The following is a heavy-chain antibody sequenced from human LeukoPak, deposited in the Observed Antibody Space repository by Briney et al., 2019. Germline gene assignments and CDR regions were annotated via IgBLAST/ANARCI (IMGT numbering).Heavy chain of an antibody. CDR2: VSSSSRTI. CDR3: ARARGNVFGVIMNHYDY. V-gene: IGHV3-48*04. D-gene: IGHD3-3*01. J-gene: IGHJ4*02. Sequence: GGSLRLSCTASGFTFNTYSMNWVRQAPGKGLEWVSYVSSSSRTIYYADSVKGRFTISRDNAKNSLYLQMNSLRADDTAVYYCARARGNVFGVIMNHYDYWGQGTLVTVSS. CDR1: GFTFNTYS.